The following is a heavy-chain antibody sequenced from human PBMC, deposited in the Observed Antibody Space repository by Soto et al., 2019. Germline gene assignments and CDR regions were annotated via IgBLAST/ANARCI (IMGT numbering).Heavy chain of an antibody. J-gene: IGHJ4*02. Sequence: EVQLLESGGGLVQPGGSPRLSCAASGFSFVSYAMSWVRQAPWKGLEWVSTISGSGRATYYADSVKGRFTISRDNSKNTLYLEMNSLRAEDMAVYHCAKGHSYYDVRLEYWGQGTLVTVSS. CDR2: ISGSGRAT. V-gene: IGHV3-23*01. D-gene: IGHD3-10*02. CDR1: GFSFVSYA. CDR3: AKGHSYYDVRLEY.